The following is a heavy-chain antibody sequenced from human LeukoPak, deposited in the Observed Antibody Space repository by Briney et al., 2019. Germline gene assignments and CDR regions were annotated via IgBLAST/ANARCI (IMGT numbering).Heavy chain of an antibody. J-gene: IGHJ3*02. D-gene: IGHD6-6*01. CDR3: ARDERFEYSSSSYAFDI. V-gene: IGHV3-66*02. Sequence: GGSLRLSCAASGFTVSSNYMSWVRQAPGKGLEWVSVIYSGGSTYYADSVKGRFTISRDNSKNTLYLQMDSLRAEDTAVYYCARDERFEYSSSSYAFDIWGQGTMVTVSS. CDR1: GFTVSSNY. CDR2: IYSGGST.